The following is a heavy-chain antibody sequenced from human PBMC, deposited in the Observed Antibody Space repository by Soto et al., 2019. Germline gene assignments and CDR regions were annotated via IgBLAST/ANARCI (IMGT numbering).Heavy chain of an antibody. CDR2: TIRILYTP. J-gene: IGHJ4*02. Sequence: QVQLVQSGAEVKSPGSSVNVSCKASGGALSDYATNWVRQATGQGLEWMGGTIRILYTPAYARSFQGRVTISADESTNTGHLDLSSLRAEDTAVYYCASGYSYGQFDVWGPGTLVTVSS. D-gene: IGHD5-18*01. CDR1: GGALSDYA. CDR3: ASGYSYGQFDV. V-gene: IGHV1-69*01.